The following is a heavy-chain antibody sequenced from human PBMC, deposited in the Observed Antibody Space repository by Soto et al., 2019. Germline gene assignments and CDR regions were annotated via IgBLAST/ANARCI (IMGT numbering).Heavy chain of an antibody. CDR1: GSALTELS. J-gene: IGHJ5*02. V-gene: IGHV1-24*01. CDR3: TRGNWFDP. CDR2: SAREDGET. Sequence: QGRLIQSGTEVKKPGASVKVSCSLSGSALTELSLHWVRQAPGKGLEWMGCSAREDGETFYAQKFEGRLTSTDDTSTNTAYMELRSLGSDDTAVYYCTRGNWFDPWGQGTLVAVSS.